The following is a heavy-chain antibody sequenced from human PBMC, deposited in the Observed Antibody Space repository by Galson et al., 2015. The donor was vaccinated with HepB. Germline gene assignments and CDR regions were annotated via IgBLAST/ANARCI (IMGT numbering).Heavy chain of an antibody. CDR3: ARGSRGYYDSSGYPGPY. CDR1: GYTFTSYG. J-gene: IGHJ4*02. V-gene: IGHV1-18*01. CDR2: ISAYNGNT. D-gene: IGHD3-22*01. Sequence: SVKVSCKASGYTFTSYGISWVRQAPGQGLEWMGWISAYNGNTNYAQKLQGRVTMTTDTSTSTAYMELRSLRSDDTAVYYCARGSRGYYDSSGYPGPYWGQGTLVTVSS.